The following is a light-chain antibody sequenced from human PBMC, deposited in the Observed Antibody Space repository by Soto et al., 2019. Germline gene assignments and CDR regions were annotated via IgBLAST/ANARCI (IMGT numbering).Light chain of an antibody. J-gene: IGKJ5*01. Sequence: VLTKAPVTLSLSPGERATLSCRASQSFRGLLAWYQKKPGQDPRLLIYDAYNRATGIPPRFSGSGSGTDFNLTISSLETEDSAVYYCQQRHMWPITFGQGTRLEIK. V-gene: IGKV3-11*01. CDR1: QSFRGL. CDR3: QQRHMWPIT. CDR2: DAY.